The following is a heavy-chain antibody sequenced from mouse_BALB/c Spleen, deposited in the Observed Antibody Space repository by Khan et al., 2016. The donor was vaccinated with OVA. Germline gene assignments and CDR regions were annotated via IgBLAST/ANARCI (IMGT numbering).Heavy chain of an antibody. Sequence: VQLQQSGTVLARPGASVKMSCKASGYSFTSYLIHWVKQRPGQGLEWIGDIFPGNSDTSYNQKFKVKAKLTAGTSASTAYMELSNLTNEDSAVYYCTRGDYSSFAYWGQGTLVTVSA. V-gene: IGHV1-5*01. CDR2: IFPGNSDT. D-gene: IGHD2-12*01. J-gene: IGHJ3*01. CDR1: GYSFTSYL. CDR3: TRGDYSSFAY.